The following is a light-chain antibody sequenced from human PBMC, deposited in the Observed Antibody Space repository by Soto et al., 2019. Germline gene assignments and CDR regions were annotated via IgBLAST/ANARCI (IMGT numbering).Light chain of an antibody. CDR3: QQRANWPLT. CDR2: DAS. CDR1: QSVSSY. V-gene: IGKV3-11*01. Sequence: EIVLTQSPATLSLSPGERATLSCRASQSVSSYFAWYQQKPGQAPRLLIYDASNRATGIPARFSGSGSGTDFTLPIRSLEPEDFAVYSGQQRANWPLTFGQGNRVEIK. J-gene: IGKJ1*01.